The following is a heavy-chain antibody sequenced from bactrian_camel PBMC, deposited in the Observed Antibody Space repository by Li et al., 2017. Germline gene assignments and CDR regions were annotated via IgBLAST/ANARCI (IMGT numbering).Heavy chain of an antibody. CDR2: ISGDGST. J-gene: IGHJ4*01. CDR3: AARFFGDYEASYCPATFFY. CDR1: FFILDDVE. V-gene: IGHV3S55*01. Sequence: HVQLVESGGGSVQTGGSLTLSCKPSFFILDDVEMAWYRWTPGNECELVTSISGDGSTYYTDAVKGRFTVSQDAATNTLYLQMDNLKPEDTAMYYCAARFFGDYEASYCPATFFYWGHGTQVTVS. D-gene: IGHD4*01.